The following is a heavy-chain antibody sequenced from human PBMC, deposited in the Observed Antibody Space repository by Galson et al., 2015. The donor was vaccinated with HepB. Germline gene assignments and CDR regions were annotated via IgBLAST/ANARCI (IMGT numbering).Heavy chain of an antibody. CDR2: INPSGGST. CDR3: ARGSYYGSGSYSPNYYFDY. J-gene: IGHJ4*02. Sequence: SVKVSCKASGYTFTSYYMHWVRQAPGQGLEWMGIINPSGGSTSYAQKFQGRVTMTRDTSTSTVHMELSSLRSEDTAVYYCARGSYYGSGSYSPNYYFDYWGQGTLVTVSS. V-gene: IGHV1-46*03. D-gene: IGHD3-10*01. CDR1: GYTFTSYY.